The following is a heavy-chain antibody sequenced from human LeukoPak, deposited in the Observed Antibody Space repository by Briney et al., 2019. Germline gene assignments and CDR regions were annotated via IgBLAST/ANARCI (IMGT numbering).Heavy chain of an antibody. CDR1: GFTFSSYG. J-gene: IGHJ6*02. CDR3: ARDSYYDFWSGYYYYGMDV. D-gene: IGHD3-3*01. Sequence: GGSLRLSCAASGFTFSSYGMHWVRQAPGKGLEGVAVIWYDGSNKYYADSVKGRFTISRDNSKNTLYLQMNSLRAEDTAVYYCARDSYYDFWSGYYYYGMDVWGQGTTVTVSS. V-gene: IGHV3-33*01. CDR2: IWYDGSNK.